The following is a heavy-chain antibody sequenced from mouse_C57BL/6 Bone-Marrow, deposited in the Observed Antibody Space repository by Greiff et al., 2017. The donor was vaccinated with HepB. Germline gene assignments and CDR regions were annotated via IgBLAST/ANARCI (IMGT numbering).Heavy chain of an antibody. J-gene: IGHJ4*01. D-gene: IGHD2-3*01. CDR1: GFTFSDYY. V-gene: IGHV5-12*01. CDR2: ISNGGGST. Sequence: DVHLVESGGGLVQPGGSLKLSCAASGFTFSDYYMYWVRQTPEKRLEWVAYISNGGGSTYYPDTVKGRFTISRDNAKNTLYLQMSRLKSEDTAMYYCARPTDGYYAMDYWGQGTSVTVSS. CDR3: ARPTDGYYAMDY.